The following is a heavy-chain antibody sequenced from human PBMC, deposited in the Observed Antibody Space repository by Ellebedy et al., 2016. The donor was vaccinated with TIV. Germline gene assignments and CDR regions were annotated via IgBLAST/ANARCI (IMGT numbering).Heavy chain of an antibody. D-gene: IGHD3-22*01. CDR3: AKASSDDSSGFYFPYYFDY. J-gene: IGHJ4*02. V-gene: IGHV3-23*01. Sequence: FTFSRDNSKNTLYLQINSLRAEDTAVYYCAKASSDDSSGFYFPYYFDYWGQGTLVTVSS.